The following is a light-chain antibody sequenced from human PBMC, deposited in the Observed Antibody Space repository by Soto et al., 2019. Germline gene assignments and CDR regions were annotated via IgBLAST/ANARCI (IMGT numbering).Light chain of an antibody. CDR3: LLSYSSTREVV. CDR1: TGPVTSGHY. V-gene: IGLV7-46*01. CDR2: DAN. Sequence: QAVVTQEASLTVSPGETVTLTCGSSTGPVTSGHYPYWFQQRPGQAPRSLIYDANNKQSWTPARFSGSLLGGKAALTLSDAQPEDEADYYCLLSYSSTREVVFGGGTKVTVL. J-gene: IGLJ3*02.